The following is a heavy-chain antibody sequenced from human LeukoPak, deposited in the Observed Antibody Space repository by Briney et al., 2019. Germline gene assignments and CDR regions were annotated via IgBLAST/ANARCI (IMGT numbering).Heavy chain of an antibody. CDR1: GGSISGTNW. CDR3: SRESGPFSPFGF. D-gene: IGHD1-26*01. J-gene: IGHJ4*02. V-gene: IGHV4-4*02. Sequence: NPSETLSLTCGVSGGSISGTNWWSWVRQPPGQGLEWIGEISLRGLTNYNPSLRSRLTMSLDESKNQVSLNLTSVTAADTAVYYCSRESGPFSPFGFWGQGTLVSVSP. CDR2: ISLRGLT.